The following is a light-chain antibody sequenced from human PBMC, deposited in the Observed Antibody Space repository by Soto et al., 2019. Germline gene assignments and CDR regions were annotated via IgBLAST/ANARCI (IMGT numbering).Light chain of an antibody. V-gene: IGKV4-1*01. CDR2: WAS. CDR3: QQYYSSWT. CDR1: QSVLYSSNNKNC. J-gene: IGKJ1*01. Sequence: DIVMTQSPDSLAVSLGERATINCKSSQSVLYSSNNKNCLAWYQQKPGQPPKLLIYWASTRESGVPDRFSGSASGTDFTLTISSLQAEDVAVYYCQQYYSSWTFGQGTKVEIK.